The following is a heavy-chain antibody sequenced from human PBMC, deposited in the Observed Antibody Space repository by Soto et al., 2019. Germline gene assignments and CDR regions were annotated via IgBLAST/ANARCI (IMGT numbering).Heavy chain of an antibody. CDR1: GFTFSSYN. Sequence: GGYLRLSCAASGFTFSSYNMNWVRQATGKGLEWISSISSSGGSIYYADSVKGRFTISRDNAKNSLYLQMNSLRAEDTAVYYCTRDLTGSYYFDYWAQGILVTVSS. D-gene: IGHD3-9*01. CDR3: TRDLTGSYYFDY. CDR2: ISSSGGSI. J-gene: IGHJ4*02. V-gene: IGHV3-21*01.